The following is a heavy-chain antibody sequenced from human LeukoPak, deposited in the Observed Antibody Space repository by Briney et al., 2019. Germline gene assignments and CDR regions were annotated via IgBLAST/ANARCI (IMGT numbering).Heavy chain of an antibody. J-gene: IGHJ5*02. CDR3: ASRRITMVRGVIPKQYNWFDP. CDR2: MNPNSGNT. V-gene: IGHV1-8*01. D-gene: IGHD3-10*01. CDR1: GYTFTSYD. Sequence: ASVKVSCKASGYTFTSYDINWVRQATGQGLERMGWMNPNSGNTGYAQKFQGRVTMTRNTSISTAYMELSSLRSEDTAVYYCASRRITMVRGVIPKQYNWFDPWGQGTLVTVSS.